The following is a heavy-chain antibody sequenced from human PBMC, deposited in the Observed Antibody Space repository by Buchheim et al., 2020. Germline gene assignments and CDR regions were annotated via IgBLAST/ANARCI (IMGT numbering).Heavy chain of an antibody. D-gene: IGHD4-17*01. V-gene: IGHV1-2*06. CDR1: GYTFTGYY. CDR2: INPNSGGP. Sequence: QVQLVQSGAEVKKPGASVKVSCKASGYTFTGYYMHWVRQAPGQGLEWMGRINPNSGGPNYAQKFQGRVTMTRDTSISTAYLELSRLRSDDTAVYYWARALPEDYGDYWDYWGQGTL. CDR3: ARALPEDYGDYWDY. J-gene: IGHJ4*02.